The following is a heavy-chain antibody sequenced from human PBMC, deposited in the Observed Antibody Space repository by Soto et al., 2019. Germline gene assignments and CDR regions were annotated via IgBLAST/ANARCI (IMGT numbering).Heavy chain of an antibody. D-gene: IGHD2-2*01. CDR2: IIPIFGTA. J-gene: IGHJ6*02. V-gene: IGHV1-69*12. Sequence: QVQLVQSGAEVKKPGSSVKVSCKASGGTFSSYAISWVRQAPGQGLEWMGGIIPIFGTANYAQKFQGRVTITADESTSTAYMELSSLRSEDTAVYYCARGPDIVLVPAATNYYYSYGMDVWGQGTTVTVSS. CDR1: GGTFSSYA. CDR3: ARGPDIVLVPAATNYYYSYGMDV.